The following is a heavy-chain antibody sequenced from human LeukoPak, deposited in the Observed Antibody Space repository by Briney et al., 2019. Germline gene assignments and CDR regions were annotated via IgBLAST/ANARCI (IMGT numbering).Heavy chain of an antibody. CDR1: GGSISSYY. CDR3: ANLYYYDTGEYPYMDV. J-gene: IGHJ6*03. Sequence: LSLTCTVSGGSISSYYWSWIRQPPGKGVEWVAVISYDGGSKYYADSVKGRFTISRDNYKNTQYLQMNSLRAEDTAVYYCANLYYYDTGEYPYMDVWGKGTTVTISS. V-gene: IGHV3-30*18. CDR2: ISYDGGSK. D-gene: IGHD3-22*01.